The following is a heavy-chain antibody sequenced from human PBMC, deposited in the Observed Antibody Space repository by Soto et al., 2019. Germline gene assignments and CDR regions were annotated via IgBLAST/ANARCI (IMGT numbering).Heavy chain of an antibody. D-gene: IGHD3-9*01. CDR1: GGSISSYY. CDR2: IYYSGSA. J-gene: IGHJ4*02. Sequence: SETLSLTCTVSGGSISSYYWSWIRQPPGKGLEWIGYIYYSGSANYNPSLKSRVTISVDTSKNQFSLKLSSVTAADTAVYYCARGGAFGWLFSNNFDYWGQGTLVTVSS. CDR3: ARGGAFGWLFSNNFDY. V-gene: IGHV4-59*13.